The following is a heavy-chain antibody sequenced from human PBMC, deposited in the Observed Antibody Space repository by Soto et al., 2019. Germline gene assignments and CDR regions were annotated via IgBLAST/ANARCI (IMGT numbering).Heavy chain of an antibody. CDR2: IYYSGNT. V-gene: IGHV4-31*03. CDR3: ARDSAGTAMTFDY. D-gene: IGHD5-18*01. J-gene: IGHJ4*02. Sequence: SETLSLTCIVSGGSISSNDFYWSWIRQHPGKGLEWIGYIYYSGNTYYNPSLKSRVAMSVDTSKNQFSLKLSSVTAADTAVYYCARDSAGTAMTFDYWGQGTLVTVSS. CDR1: GGSISSNDFY.